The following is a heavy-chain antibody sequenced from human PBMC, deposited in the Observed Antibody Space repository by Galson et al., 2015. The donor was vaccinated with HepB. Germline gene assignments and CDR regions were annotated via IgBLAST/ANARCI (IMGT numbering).Heavy chain of an antibody. CDR1: GFTFSSYG. V-gene: IGHV3-30*03. J-gene: IGHJ4*01. CDR3: ARAYGGNYKQPVNY. D-gene: IGHD4-23*01. Sequence: SLRLSCAASGFTFSSYGMHWVRQAPGKGLEWVAVISYDGSNKYYADSVKGRFTISRDNSKNTLYLQMNSLRAEDTAVYYCARAYGGNYKQPVNYWGQGTLVTVSS. CDR2: ISYDGSNK.